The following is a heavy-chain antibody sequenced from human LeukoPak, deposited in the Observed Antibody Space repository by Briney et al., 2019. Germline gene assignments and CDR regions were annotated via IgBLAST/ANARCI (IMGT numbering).Heavy chain of an antibody. J-gene: IGHJ6*03. D-gene: IGHD5-12*01. CDR1: GFTFSSYW. CDR3: ARGDSGYDFFYYYYYMDV. CDR2: IKQDGSEK. Sequence: GGSLRLSCAASGFTFSSYWMSWVRQAPGKGLEWVANIKQDGSEKYYVDSVKGRFTTSRDNAKNSLYLQMNSLRAEDTAVYYCARGDSGYDFFYYYYYMDVWGKGTTVTVSS. V-gene: IGHV3-7*01.